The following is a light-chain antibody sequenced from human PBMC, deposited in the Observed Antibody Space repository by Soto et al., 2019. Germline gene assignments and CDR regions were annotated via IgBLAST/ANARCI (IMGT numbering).Light chain of an antibody. J-gene: IGKJ4*01. CDR3: QQYDNLPLT. Sequence: DIQMTQSPSSLSASVGYRFTITCQASQDISNYLNWYQQKPGKAPKLLIYDASNLETGVPPRFSGSGSGTDFTFTISSLQPEDIATYYCQQYDNLPLTFGGGT. CDR2: DAS. CDR1: QDISNY. V-gene: IGKV1-33*01.